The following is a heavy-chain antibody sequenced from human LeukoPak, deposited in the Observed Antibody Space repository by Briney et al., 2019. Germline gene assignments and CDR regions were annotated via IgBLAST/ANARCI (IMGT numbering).Heavy chain of an antibody. CDR2: IIPIFGTA. D-gene: IGHD3-22*01. CDR3: ARGSFNYYGSSGYIAEYFQH. V-gene: IGHV1-69*05. Sequence: GASVKVSCKASGGTLSSYAISWVGPAPGQGLEWMGRIIPIFGTANYAQKFQGRVTITTDESTSTAYMELSSLRSEDTAVYYCARGSFNYYGSSGYIAEYFQHWGQGTLVTVSS. CDR1: GGTLSSYA. J-gene: IGHJ1*01.